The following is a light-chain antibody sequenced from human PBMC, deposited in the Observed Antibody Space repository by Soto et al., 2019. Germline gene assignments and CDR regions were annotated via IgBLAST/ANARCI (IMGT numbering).Light chain of an antibody. CDR3: QQYGSSPRT. CDR2: GAS. J-gene: IGKJ5*01. CDR1: QSVSIN. V-gene: IGKV3-20*01. Sequence: PGERATLFCRASQSVSINLAWYQQNPGQAPRLLIYGASTRATGIPDRFSGSGSGTDFTLTISRLEPEDFAVYYCQQYGSSPRTFGQGTRLEI.